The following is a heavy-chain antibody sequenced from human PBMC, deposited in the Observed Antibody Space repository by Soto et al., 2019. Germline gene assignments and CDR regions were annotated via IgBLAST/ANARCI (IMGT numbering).Heavy chain of an antibody. CDR2: ISGSGGST. Sequence: GGSLRLSCAAYGFTFSSYAMSWVRQAPGKGLEWVSAISGSGGSTYYADSVKGRFTISRDNSKNTLYLQMNSLRAEDTAVYYCAKDSSSWYVHYYYGMDVWGQGTTVTVSS. CDR1: GFTFSSYA. CDR3: AKDSSSWYVHYYYGMDV. J-gene: IGHJ6*02. D-gene: IGHD6-13*01. V-gene: IGHV3-23*01.